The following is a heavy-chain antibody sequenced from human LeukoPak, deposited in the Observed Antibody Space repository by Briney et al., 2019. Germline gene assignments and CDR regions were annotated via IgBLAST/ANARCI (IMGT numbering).Heavy chain of an antibody. D-gene: IGHD3-22*01. V-gene: IGHV3-53*01. CDR3: AGDIEPGNYYDSSGSDY. J-gene: IGHJ4*02. CDR1: GFTVSTNY. Sequence: PGGSLRLSCAAFGFTVSTNYMSWVRQAPGKGLGWVSFIYIGASTYYADSVNGRFTISRHTSKTTPYMQMKGLQAAHTAVYFCAGDIEPGNYYDSSGSDYWGQGTLVTVSS. CDR2: IYIGAST.